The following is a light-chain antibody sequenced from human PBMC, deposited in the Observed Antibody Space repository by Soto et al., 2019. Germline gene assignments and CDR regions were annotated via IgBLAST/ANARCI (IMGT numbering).Light chain of an antibody. CDR2: GAS. CDR3: QQYGSSPPAT. Sequence: EIVLTQSPGTLSLSPGERATLSCRASQSVSSSYLAWYQQSPGQAPRLLVYGASSRATDIPDRFSGSGSGTDFTLTISRLEPEDFAVYYCQQYGSSPPATFGQETKLEIK. V-gene: IGKV3-20*01. J-gene: IGKJ2*01. CDR1: QSVSSSY.